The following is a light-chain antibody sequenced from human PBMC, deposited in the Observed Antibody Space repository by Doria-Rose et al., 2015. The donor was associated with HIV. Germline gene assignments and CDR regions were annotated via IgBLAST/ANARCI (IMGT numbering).Light chain of an antibody. CDR3: HQYGTSWT. CDR1: QSFSSTY. Sequence: EIVLTQSPGTLSLSPGERATLSRRASQSFSSTYLAWYQQKPGQAPSLLIYDGSTRATGIPDRFSASGSGTDFTPTIKRLEPEDFALYYCHQYGTSWTFGQGTKVEI. J-gene: IGKJ1*01. V-gene: IGKV3-20*01. CDR2: DGS.